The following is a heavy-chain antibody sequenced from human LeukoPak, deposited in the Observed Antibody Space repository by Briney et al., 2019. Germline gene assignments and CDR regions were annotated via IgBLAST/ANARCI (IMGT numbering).Heavy chain of an antibody. Sequence: GGSLRLSCAASGFTFSSYSMNWVRQAPGKGLEWVSSITRSNYIYYADSVKGRFTISRDNAKNSLYLQMNSLRAEDTAVYYCARRAGAYSHPYDYWGQGTLVTISS. CDR3: ARRAGAYSHPYDY. D-gene: IGHD4/OR15-4a*01. CDR1: GFTFSSYS. CDR2: ITRSNYI. V-gene: IGHV3-21*04. J-gene: IGHJ4*02.